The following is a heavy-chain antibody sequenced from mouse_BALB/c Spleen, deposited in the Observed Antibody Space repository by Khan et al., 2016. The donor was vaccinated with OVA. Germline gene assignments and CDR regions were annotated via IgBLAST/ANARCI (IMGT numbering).Heavy chain of an antibody. V-gene: IGHV1S81*02. Sequence: QIQLVQSGAELVKAGASVKMSCKASGYTFTSYWMHWVKQRLGQGLEWFAETNPTNGRTYYNEKFKSKATLTVDKSSSTAYMLLSGPTFEDSAVYSCARIKKIVATDFDYWGQGTTLTVSS. CDR2: TNPTNGRT. CDR3: ARIKKIVATDFDY. J-gene: IGHJ2*01. D-gene: IGHD1-1*01. CDR1: GYTFTSYW.